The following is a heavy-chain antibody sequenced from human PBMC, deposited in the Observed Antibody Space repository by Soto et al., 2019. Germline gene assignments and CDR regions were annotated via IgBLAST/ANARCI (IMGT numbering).Heavy chain of an antibody. CDR3: ARERFYDFWSGPPTGGMDV. CDR1: GGSISSGGYY. V-gene: IGHV4-31*03. CDR2: IYYSGST. D-gene: IGHD3-3*01. J-gene: IGHJ6*02. Sequence: SETLSLTCTVSGGSISSGGYYWSWIRQHPGKGLEWIGYIYYSGSTYYNPSLKSRVTISVDTSKNQFSLKLSSVTAADTAVYYCARERFYDFWSGPPTGGMDVWGQGTTVTVSS.